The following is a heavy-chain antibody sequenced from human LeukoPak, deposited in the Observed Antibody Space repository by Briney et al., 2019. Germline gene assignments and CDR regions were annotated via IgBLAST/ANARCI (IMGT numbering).Heavy chain of an antibody. J-gene: IGHJ5*02. Sequence: ASVKVSCKASGYTFTGYYMHWVRQAPGQGLEWMGWINPNSGGTNYVQKFQGRVTMTRDTSISTAYMELRRLRSDDTAVYYCARARITMVRGVISWFDPWGQGTLVTVSS. V-gene: IGHV1-2*02. D-gene: IGHD3-10*01. CDR3: ARARITMVRGVISWFDP. CDR1: GYTFTGYY. CDR2: INPNSGGT.